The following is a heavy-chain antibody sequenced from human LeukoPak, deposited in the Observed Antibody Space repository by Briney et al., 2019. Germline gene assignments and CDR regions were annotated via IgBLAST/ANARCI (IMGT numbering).Heavy chain of an antibody. CDR3: AKCSSSYGNDALDI. Sequence: GGSLRLSCAASGFNFDSYAMNWVRQAPGKGPEWVSFIRGGGAKRFYADSVKGRFSISRDNSENTVYLQMNSLRAEDTAIYYCAKCSSSYGNDALDIWGQGTMVTVSS. CDR2: IRGGGAKR. J-gene: IGHJ3*02. CDR1: GFNFDSYA. D-gene: IGHD3-16*01. V-gene: IGHV3-23*01.